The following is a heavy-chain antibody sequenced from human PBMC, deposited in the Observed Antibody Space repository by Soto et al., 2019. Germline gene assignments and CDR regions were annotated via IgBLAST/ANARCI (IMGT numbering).Heavy chain of an antibody. Sequence: GSLRLSCAASGFTFSSYAMHWVRQAPGKGLEWVAVISYDGSNKYYADSVKGRFTISRDNSKNTLYLQMNSLRAEDTAVYYCAREKGRVLSSSWSYYYYGMDVWGQGTTVTVSS. V-gene: IGHV3-30-3*01. J-gene: IGHJ6*02. D-gene: IGHD6-13*01. CDR1: GFTFSSYA. CDR2: ISYDGSNK. CDR3: AREKGRVLSSSWSYYYYGMDV.